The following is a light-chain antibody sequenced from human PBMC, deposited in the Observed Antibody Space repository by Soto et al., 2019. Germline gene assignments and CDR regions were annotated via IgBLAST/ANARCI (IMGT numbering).Light chain of an antibody. CDR3: LLADSGGRV. CDR1: DGPVTSNHY. Sequence: QAVVTQEPSLTVSPGGTVTLTCGSSDGPVTSNHYPYWYQQGPGQVPRTLIYDTTNRQSWAPARFSGSLVGVKAALTLSGAQPEDEADYYCLLADSGGRVFGGGTKLTVL. V-gene: IGLV7-46*01. CDR2: DTT. J-gene: IGLJ2*01.